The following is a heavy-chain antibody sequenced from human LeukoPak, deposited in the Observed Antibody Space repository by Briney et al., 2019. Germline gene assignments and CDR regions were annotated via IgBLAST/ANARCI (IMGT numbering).Heavy chain of an antibody. Sequence: GGSLRLSCAASGFTFSDYYMSWIRQAPGKGLEWVSYISSSGSTIYYADSVKGRFTISRDNAKNSLYLQMNSLRAKDTAVYYCARGRKMATIPRHFDYWGQGTLVTVSS. CDR2: ISSSGSTI. CDR1: GFTFSDYY. D-gene: IGHD5-24*01. CDR3: ARGRKMATIPRHFDY. V-gene: IGHV3-11*01. J-gene: IGHJ4*02.